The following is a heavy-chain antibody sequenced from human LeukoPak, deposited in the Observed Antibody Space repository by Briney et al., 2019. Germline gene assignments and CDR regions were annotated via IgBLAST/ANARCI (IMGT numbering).Heavy chain of an antibody. CDR2: IYTSGST. D-gene: IGHD3-22*01. Sequence: PSETLSLTCAVYGGSISSGTYYWSWIRQPAGKGLEWIGRIYTSGSTNYNPSLKSRVTTSLDTSKNQFSLNLSSVTAADTAVYYCARDSFRRSSTGSFDIWGQGTMVTVSS. CDR3: ARDSFRRSSTGSFDI. CDR1: GGSISSGTYY. J-gene: IGHJ3*02. V-gene: IGHV4-61*02.